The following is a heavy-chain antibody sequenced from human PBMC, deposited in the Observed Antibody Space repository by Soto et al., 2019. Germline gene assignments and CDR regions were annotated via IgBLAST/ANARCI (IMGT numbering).Heavy chain of an antibody. V-gene: IGHV1-69*18. J-gene: IGHJ4*02. CDR3: ARVALAGDLLGGVDS. Sequence: QVQLVQSGAEVKKTGSSVRVSCQASTGAFVNNAITWVRQAPGQGLELVGTIVPMFGTTHYAQKFHGRVTFTADESTLTAFMELSGLRFDDTAVYYCARVALAGDLLGGVDSWGQGTL. CDR2: IVPMFGTT. D-gene: IGHD6-19*01. CDR1: TGAFVNNA.